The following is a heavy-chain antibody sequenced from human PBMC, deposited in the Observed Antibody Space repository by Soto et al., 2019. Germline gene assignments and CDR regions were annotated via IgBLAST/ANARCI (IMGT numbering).Heavy chain of an antibody. V-gene: IGHV1-69*13. D-gene: IGHD2-2*01. Sequence: ASVKVSCKASGGTFRSYAISWVRQAPGQGLEWLGGIIPIFGTANYAQKFQGRVTITADESTSTAYMELSSLRSEDTAVYYCARGEGLYCSSTSCPLKHWFDPWGQGTLVTVPQ. CDR1: GGTFRSYA. J-gene: IGHJ5*02. CDR3: ARGEGLYCSSTSCPLKHWFDP. CDR2: IIPIFGTA.